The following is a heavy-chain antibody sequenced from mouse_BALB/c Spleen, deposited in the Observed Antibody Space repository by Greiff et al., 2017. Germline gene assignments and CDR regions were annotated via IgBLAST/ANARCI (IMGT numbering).Heavy chain of an antibody. CDR1: GYSITSDYA. Sequence: EVQLVESGPGLVKPSQSLSLTCTVTGYSITSDYAWNWIRQFPGNKLEWMGYISYSGSTSYNPSLKSRISITRDTSKNQFFLQLNSVTTEDTATYYCAREATWFAYWGQGTLVTVSA. J-gene: IGHJ3*01. CDR3: AREATWFAY. V-gene: IGHV3-2*02. CDR2: ISYSGST.